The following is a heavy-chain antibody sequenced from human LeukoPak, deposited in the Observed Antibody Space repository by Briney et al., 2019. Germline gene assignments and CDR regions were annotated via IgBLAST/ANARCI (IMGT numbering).Heavy chain of an antibody. CDR3: ARGSSTGYYSLNGYYYYMDV. CDR1: GGSLSSSSYY. D-gene: IGHD3-9*01. J-gene: IGHJ6*03. Sequence: SETLSLTCTVSGGSLSSSSYYWGWIRQPPGTGLEWIGSIYYSGSTYYNPSLKSRVTISVDTSKNQFSLKLSSVTAADTAVYYCARGSSTGYYSLNGYYYYMDVWGKGTTVTVSS. V-gene: IGHV4-39*07. CDR2: IYYSGST.